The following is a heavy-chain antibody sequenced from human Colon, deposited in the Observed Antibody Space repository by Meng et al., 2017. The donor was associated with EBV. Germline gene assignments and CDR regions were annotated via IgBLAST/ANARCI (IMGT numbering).Heavy chain of an antibody. CDR2: IYQSGRT. V-gene: IGHV4-4*02. Sequence: QVQLQESGPGLVKPAGTLSLTCDVSGGAIRNDQWWSWVRQAPGKGLEWIGEIYQSGRTNYNPSVKGRVSMSVDQSQNHFDLRLSSVSAADTAVYYCTTLYGDSISWGQGTLVTVSS. J-gene: IGHJ4*02. CDR3: TTLYGDSIS. D-gene: IGHD4-17*01. CDR1: GGAIRNDQW.